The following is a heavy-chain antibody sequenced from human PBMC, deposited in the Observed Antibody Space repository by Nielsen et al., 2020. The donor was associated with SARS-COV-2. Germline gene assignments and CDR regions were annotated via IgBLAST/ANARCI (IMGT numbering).Heavy chain of an antibody. D-gene: IGHD3/OR15-3a*01. Sequence: GGSLRLSCAASGFTFSSYSMNWVRQAPGKGLEWVSYISSSSSTIYYADSVKGRFTISRDNAENSLSLQMNSLRAGDTAVYYCARGLGDYYGMDVWGQGTTVTVSS. CDR2: ISSSSSTI. V-gene: IGHV3-48*04. J-gene: IGHJ6*02. CDR1: GFTFSSYS. CDR3: ARGLGDYYGMDV.